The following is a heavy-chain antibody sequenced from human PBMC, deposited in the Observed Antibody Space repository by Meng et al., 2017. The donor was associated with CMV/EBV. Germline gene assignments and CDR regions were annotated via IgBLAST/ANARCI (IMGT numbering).Heavy chain of an antibody. J-gene: IGHJ3*02. V-gene: IGHV4-39*07. CDR2: IDYSGST. CDR1: GGSISSSSYY. Sequence: GSLRLSCTVSGGSISSSSYYWGWIRQPPGKGLEWIGSIDYSGSTYYNPSLKSRVTISVDTSKNQFSLKLSSVTAADTAVYYCARAHYSSSWYSLGGGSFDIWGQGTMVTVSS. CDR3: ARAHYSSSWYSLGGGSFDI. D-gene: IGHD6-13*01.